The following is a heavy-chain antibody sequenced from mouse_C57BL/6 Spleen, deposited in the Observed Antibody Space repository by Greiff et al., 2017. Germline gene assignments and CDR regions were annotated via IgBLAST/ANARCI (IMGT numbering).Heavy chain of an antibody. J-gene: IGHJ2*01. CDR1: GYAFSSSW. Sequence: VQLQQSGPELVKPGASVKISCKASGYAFSSSWMNWVKQRPGKGLEWIGRIYPGDGDTNYNGKFKGKATLTADKSSSTAYMQLSSLTSEDSAVYVCALGTISGGYPYYFDYWGQGTTLTGAS. CDR3: ALGTISGGYPYYFDY. V-gene: IGHV1-82*01. D-gene: IGHD2-3*01. CDR2: IYPGDGDT.